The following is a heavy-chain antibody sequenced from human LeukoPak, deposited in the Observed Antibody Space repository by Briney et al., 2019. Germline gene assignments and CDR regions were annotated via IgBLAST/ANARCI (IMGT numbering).Heavy chain of an antibody. D-gene: IGHD1-26*01. Sequence: GGSLRLSCAASGFTFSDYYMSWIRQAPGKGLEWVSYISSSGSTIYYADSVKGRFTISRDNAKNSLYLQMNSLRAEDTAVYYCARQSRGQWELLGYFDYWGQGTLVTVSS. CDR2: ISSSGSTI. V-gene: IGHV3-11*01. CDR3: ARQSRGQWELLGYFDY. CDR1: GFTFSDYY. J-gene: IGHJ4*02.